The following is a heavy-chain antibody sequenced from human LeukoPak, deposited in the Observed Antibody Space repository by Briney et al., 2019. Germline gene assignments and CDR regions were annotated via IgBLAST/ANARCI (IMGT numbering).Heavy chain of an antibody. V-gene: IGHV3-23*01. CDR2: ISGSGGST. CDR1: GFTFSSYA. J-gene: IGHJ6*03. CDR3: AKGQYSHLYYYYMDV. D-gene: IGHD5-18*01. Sequence: GGSLRLSCAASGFTFSSYAMSWVRQAPGKGLEWVSAISGSGGSTYYADSVKGRFTISRDNSKNTLHLQMNSLRAEDTAVYCCAKGQYSHLYYYYMDVWGKGTTVTVSS.